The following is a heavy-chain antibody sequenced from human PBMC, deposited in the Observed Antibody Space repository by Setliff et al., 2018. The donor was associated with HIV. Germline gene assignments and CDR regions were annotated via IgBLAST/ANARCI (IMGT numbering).Heavy chain of an antibody. D-gene: IGHD3-10*01. Sequence: GGSLRLSCAASGFTFSDYWMSWVRQAPGKGLEWVANIKQDGSEKYYVESVKGRFTISRDNAENSLYLQMNNLRAEDTAVYYCRGSGNSYAFDMWGQGTMVTVS. CDR3: RGSGNSYAFDM. CDR1: GFTFSDYW. V-gene: IGHV3-7*03. CDR2: IKQDGSEK. J-gene: IGHJ3*02.